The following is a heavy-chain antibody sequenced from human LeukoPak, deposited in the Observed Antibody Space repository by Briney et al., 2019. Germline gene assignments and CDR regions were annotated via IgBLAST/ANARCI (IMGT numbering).Heavy chain of an antibody. V-gene: IGHV1-18*01. CDR3: AREQRKSAYGDLDY. Sequence: GSVKVSCKASGYTFTSYGISWVRQAPGQGLEWMGWISAYNGNTNYAQKLQGRVTMTTDTSTSTAYMELRSLRSEDTAVYYCAREQRKSAYGDLDYWGQGTLVTVSS. D-gene: IGHD4-17*01. CDR2: ISAYNGNT. J-gene: IGHJ4*02. CDR1: GYTFTSYG.